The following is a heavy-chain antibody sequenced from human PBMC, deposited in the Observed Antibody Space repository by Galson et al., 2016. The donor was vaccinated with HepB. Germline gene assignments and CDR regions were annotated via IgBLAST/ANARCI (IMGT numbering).Heavy chain of an antibody. J-gene: IGHJ6*02. CDR1: GDSVTSDSTC. CDR2: TYYRSKWFN. D-gene: IGHD2-8*01. CDR3: TIGYMHNGMNV. V-gene: IGHV6-1*01. Sequence: CAISGDSVTSDSTCWNWIRQSPSRDLEWLGRTYYRSKWFNDYALSVKSRITINSDTSRNQFSLQLDSVTPDDTATCFCTIGYMHNGMNVWGQGTTFTVS.